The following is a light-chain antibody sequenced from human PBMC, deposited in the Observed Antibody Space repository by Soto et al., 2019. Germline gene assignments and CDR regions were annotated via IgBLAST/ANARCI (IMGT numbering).Light chain of an antibody. V-gene: IGKV3-20*01. Sequence: ETLMTQSPSTLSVASWARTTLSFRAKHSVSSMLAWYQQKPGQAPRLLISGASSRATGIPDRFSGSGSATDFTLNISRLEPEDFALYYCQQYGSSPITFGQGTRLEIK. J-gene: IGKJ5*01. CDR2: GAS. CDR3: QQYGSSPIT. CDR1: HSVSSM.